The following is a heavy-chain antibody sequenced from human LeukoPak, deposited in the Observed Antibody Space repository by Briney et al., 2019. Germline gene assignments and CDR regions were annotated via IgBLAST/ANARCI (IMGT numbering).Heavy chain of an antibody. J-gene: IGHJ5*02. CDR3: AREGRGGNWFDP. CDR1: GGSISSYY. CDR2: VFYSGST. V-gene: IGHV4-59*01. Sequence: PSETLSLTCTVSGGSISSYYWTWIRQPPGKGLEWIGDVFYSGSTNYNPSLKSRITMSVATTKHQFPLKLSSVTAADTAMYSCAREGRGGNWFDPWGQGTLVTVSS. D-gene: IGHD5-24*01.